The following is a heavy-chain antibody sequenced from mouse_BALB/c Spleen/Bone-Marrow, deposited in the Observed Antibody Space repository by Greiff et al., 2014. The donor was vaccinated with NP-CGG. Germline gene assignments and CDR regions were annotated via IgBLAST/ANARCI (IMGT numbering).Heavy chain of an antibody. CDR2: IDPANGNT. CDR3: AQGYDWAMDY. D-gene: IGHD2-14*01. CDR1: GFNIKDTY. V-gene: IGHV14-3*02. J-gene: IGHJ4*01. Sequence: VQLQQSGAELVKPGASVKLSCTASGFNIKDTYIHWVKQRPEQGLEWIGRIDPANGNTKYDPKFQGKATITTDTSSNTACLQLSSLTSEDTAVYYCAQGYDWAMDYWGQGTSVTVSS.